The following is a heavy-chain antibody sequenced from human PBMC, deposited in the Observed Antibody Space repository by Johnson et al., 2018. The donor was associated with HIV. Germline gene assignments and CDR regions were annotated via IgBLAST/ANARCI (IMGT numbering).Heavy chain of an antibody. D-gene: IGHD3-9*01. CDR2: RSYDGGNK. Sequence: QVQLVESGGGVVRPGGSLRLSCAASGFTFSSYAMHWVRQAPGKGLEWVAIRSYDGGNKYYADSVRGRFTISRDNSKNTLYLQMNSLRTEDKDVYYCARDRLTVTGSWDAFDIWGQGTMVTVSS. J-gene: IGHJ3*02. CDR1: GFTFSSYA. V-gene: IGHV3-30*14. CDR3: ARDRLTVTGSWDAFDI.